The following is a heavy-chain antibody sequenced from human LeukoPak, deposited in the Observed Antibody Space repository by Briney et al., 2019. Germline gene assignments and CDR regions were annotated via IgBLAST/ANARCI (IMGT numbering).Heavy chain of an antibody. CDR1: GYTFTSYG. CDR3: ARAYCSSTSCYTLGGDY. D-gene: IGHD2-2*02. J-gene: IGHJ4*02. Sequence: GASVKVSCKASGYTFTSYGISWVRQAPGQGLEWMGWISAYNGNTNYAQKLQGRVTMTTDTSTSTAYMELRILRSDDTAVYYCARAYCSSTSCYTLGGDYWGQGTLVTVSS. CDR2: ISAYNGNT. V-gene: IGHV1-18*01.